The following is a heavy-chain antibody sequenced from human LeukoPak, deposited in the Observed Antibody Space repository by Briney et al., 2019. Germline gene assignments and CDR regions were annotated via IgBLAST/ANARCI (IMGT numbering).Heavy chain of an antibody. J-gene: IGHJ6*02. CDR2: MNPSSGNT. V-gene: IGHV1-8*01. Sequence: ASVKVSCKASGYTFTSYDINWVRQATGQGLEGLGWMNPSSGNTGYAQKFQGRVTMTRDTSISTAYMEMSSLRSEDTAMYYCARVAYYYDSAGLYLNYFYGMDVWGQGTTVTASS. D-gene: IGHD3-22*01. CDR1: GYTFTSYD. CDR3: ARVAYYYDSAGLYLNYFYGMDV.